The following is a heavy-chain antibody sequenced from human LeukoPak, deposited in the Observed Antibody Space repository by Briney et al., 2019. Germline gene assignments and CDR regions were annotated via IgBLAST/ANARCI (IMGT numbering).Heavy chain of an antibody. CDR1: GYTFTGYY. J-gene: IGHJ6*03. Sequence: GASVKVSCKASGYTFTGYYIHWVRQAPGQGLEWMGGIIPIFGTANYAQKFQGRVTITTDESTSTAYMELSSLRSEDTAVYYCARDLADSTQYSIPTRNYYMDVWGKGTTVTVSS. V-gene: IGHV1-69*05. D-gene: IGHD4-11*01. CDR3: ARDLADSTQYSIPTRNYYMDV. CDR2: IIPIFGTA.